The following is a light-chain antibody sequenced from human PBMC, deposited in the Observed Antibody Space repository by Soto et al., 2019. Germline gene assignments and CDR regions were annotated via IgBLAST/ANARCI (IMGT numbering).Light chain of an antibody. CDR1: QSIGRW. V-gene: IGKV1-5*03. CDR3: QQYNTYSS. J-gene: IGKJ1*01. Sequence: DIQMTQSPSTLSASVGDRVTITCRASQSIGRWLAWYQQKPGKAPKLLMYKASSLESGVPSRFSGSGSGTEFTLTISSLQPDDFATYYCQQYNTYSSFGQGTKVEIK. CDR2: KAS.